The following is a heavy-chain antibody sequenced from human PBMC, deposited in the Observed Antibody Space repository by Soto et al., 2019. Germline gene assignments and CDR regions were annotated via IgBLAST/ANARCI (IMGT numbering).Heavy chain of an antibody. CDR2: INNDGSRT. CDR1: GFTLSNYW. CDR3: GTTFEY. Sequence: EVQVVESGGALVQPGGSLRLSCAASGFTLSNYWMHWVRQVPGEGLVWVSSINNDGSRTWYADSVRGRIAMSRDNARNLVYLQMTSLRAEDTAVYYCGTTFEYWGQGALVTVSS. J-gene: IGHJ4*02. V-gene: IGHV3-74*01. D-gene: IGHD1-26*01.